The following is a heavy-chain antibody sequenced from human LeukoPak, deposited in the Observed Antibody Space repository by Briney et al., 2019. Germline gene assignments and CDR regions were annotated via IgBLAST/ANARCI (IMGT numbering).Heavy chain of an antibody. D-gene: IGHD3-16*01. CDR3: ARAKSSGGVLGP. CDR2: IIPILGIA. J-gene: IGHJ5*02. V-gene: IGHV1-69*04. CDR1: GGTFNNYA. Sequence: ASVKVSCKASGGTFNNYAINWVRQAPGQGLEWMGRIIPILGIANYAQMLQGRVTITADKSTSTAYMELSSLRSEDTAVYYCARAKSSGGVLGPWGQGTLVTVSS.